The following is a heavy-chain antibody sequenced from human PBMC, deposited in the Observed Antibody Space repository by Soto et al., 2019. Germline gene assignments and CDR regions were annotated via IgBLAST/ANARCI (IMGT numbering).Heavy chain of an antibody. CDR3: TRETFGIRDK. CDR2: INPAGTIT. Sequence: GGALILSCASSGFPFIHYLMHFVRQTPGKGLVWVSRINPAGTITNYADSVEGRFTISRDNADSALFLQMNSLSAEDTAIYYCTRETFGIRDKWGKGTLVTXYS. CDR1: GFPFIHYL. D-gene: IGHD3-16*01. J-gene: IGHJ4*02. V-gene: IGHV3-74*01.